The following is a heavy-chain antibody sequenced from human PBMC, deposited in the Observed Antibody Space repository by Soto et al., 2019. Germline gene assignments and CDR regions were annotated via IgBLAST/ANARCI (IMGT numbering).Heavy chain of an antibody. V-gene: IGHV1-69*02. D-gene: IGHD4-17*01. Sequence: SVKVSFKASGGTFSSYTISWVRQAPGQGLEWMGRIIPILGIANYAQKFQGRVTITADKSTSTAYMELSSLRSEDTAVYYCAREFYGDYYYFEYWGQGTLVTVSS. CDR3: AREFYGDYYYFEY. J-gene: IGHJ4*02. CDR1: GGTFSSYT. CDR2: IIPILGIA.